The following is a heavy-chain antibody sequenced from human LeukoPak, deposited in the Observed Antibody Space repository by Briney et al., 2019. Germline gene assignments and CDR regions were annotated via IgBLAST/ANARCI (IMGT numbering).Heavy chain of an antibody. V-gene: IGHV4-39*01. CDR3: ARVTYYYDSSGYYFDY. Sequence: SETLSLTCTVSGGSISSSSYYWGWIRQPPGKGLEWIGSIYYSGSTYYNPSLKSQVTISVDTSKNQFSLKLSSVTAADTAVYYCARVTYYYDSSGYYFDYWGQGTLVTVSS. J-gene: IGHJ4*02. CDR1: GGSISSSSYY. CDR2: IYYSGST. D-gene: IGHD3-22*01.